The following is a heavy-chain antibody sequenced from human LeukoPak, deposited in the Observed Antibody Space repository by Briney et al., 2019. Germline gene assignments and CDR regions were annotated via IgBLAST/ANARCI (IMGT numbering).Heavy chain of an antibody. J-gene: IGHJ4*02. Sequence: PGGSLRLSCAASGFTVSSNYMSWVRQAPGKGLEWVSVIYSGGSTYYADSVKGRFTISRDNSKNTLYLQMNSLRAEDTAVYYCARGPIAAAGPLIDYWGQGTLVTVSS. CDR2: IYSGGST. CDR3: ARGPIAAAGPLIDY. D-gene: IGHD6-13*01. CDR1: GFTVSSNY. V-gene: IGHV3-66*01.